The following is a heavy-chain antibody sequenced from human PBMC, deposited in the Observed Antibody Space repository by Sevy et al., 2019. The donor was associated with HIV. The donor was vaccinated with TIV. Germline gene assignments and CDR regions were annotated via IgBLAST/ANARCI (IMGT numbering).Heavy chain of an antibody. D-gene: IGHD1-26*01. J-gene: IGHJ4*02. CDR3: AKSGLVGATSWDDY. Sequence: GGSLRLSCAASGFTFSSYGMHWVRQAPGKGLEWVAVISYDGSNKYYADSVKGRFTIARDNSKNTLYLQMNSPRAEDTAEYYCAKSGLVGATSWDDYWGQGTLVTVSS. CDR1: GFTFSSYG. V-gene: IGHV3-30*18. CDR2: ISYDGSNK.